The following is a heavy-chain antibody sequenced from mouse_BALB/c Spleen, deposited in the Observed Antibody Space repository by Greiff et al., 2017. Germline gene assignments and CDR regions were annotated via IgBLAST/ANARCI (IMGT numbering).Heavy chain of an antibody. CDR1: GYTFTSYW. CDR2: FDPSDSET. J-gene: IGHJ4*01. D-gene: IGHD1-1*01. Sequence: QVQLQQPGAELVKPGAPVKLSCKASGYTFTSYWLSWVKQRPGRGLEWIGRFDPSDSETHYNQKFKDKATLTVYKSSSTAYIQLSSLTSEDSAVYYCSRNLHYYGSSYAMDVWGQGTSVTVSS. V-gene: IGHV1-69*02. CDR3: SRNLHYYGSSYAMDV.